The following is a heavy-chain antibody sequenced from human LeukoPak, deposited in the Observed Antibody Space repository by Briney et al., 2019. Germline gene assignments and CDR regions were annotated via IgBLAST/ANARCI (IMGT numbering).Heavy chain of an antibody. J-gene: IGHJ4*02. CDR1: GFIFTNYS. CDR3: ATDRGWRTSGYYLYYFEY. CDR2: IKHDGSEK. V-gene: IGHV3-7*01. D-gene: IGHD3-3*01. Sequence: PGGSLRLSCAASGFIFTNYSMSWVHQAPGKGLEWVASIKHDGSEKYYVDSVRGRFTISRDNTMNSLYLQMSSLRAEDTAVYYCATDRGWRTSGYYLYYFEYWGQGTLVTYSS.